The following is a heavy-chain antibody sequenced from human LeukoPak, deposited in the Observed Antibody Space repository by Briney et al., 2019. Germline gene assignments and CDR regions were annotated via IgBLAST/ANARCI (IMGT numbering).Heavy chain of an antibody. Sequence: SVKVSCKASGGTFSSYAISWVRQAPGQGLEWMGGIIPIFGTANYAQKFQGRVTITTDESTSTAYMELSRLRSDDTAVYYCARVGLFDPWGQGTLVTVSS. CDR2: IIPIFGTA. CDR3: ARVGLFDP. J-gene: IGHJ5*02. V-gene: IGHV1-69*05. CDR1: GGTFSSYA.